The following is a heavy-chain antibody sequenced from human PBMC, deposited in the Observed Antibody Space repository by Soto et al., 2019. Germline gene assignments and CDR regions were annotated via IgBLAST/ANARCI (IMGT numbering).Heavy chain of an antibody. CDR2: ISYDGSNK. Sequence: QVQLVESGGGVVQPGRSLRLSCAASGFTFSSYAMHWVRQAPGKGLEWVAGISYDGSNKYYADSVKGRFTISRDNSKNTLYMQMNSLRAEDTAVYYCARNRGGSGLLWFGELLRNSNYYYYGMDVWGQGTTVTVSS. CDR1: GFTFSSYA. V-gene: IGHV3-30-3*01. CDR3: ARNRGGSGLLWFGELLRNSNYYYYGMDV. J-gene: IGHJ6*02. D-gene: IGHD3-10*01.